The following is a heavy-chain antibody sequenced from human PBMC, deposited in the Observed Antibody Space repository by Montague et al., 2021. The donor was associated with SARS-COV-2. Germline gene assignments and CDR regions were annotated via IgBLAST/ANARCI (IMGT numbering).Heavy chain of an antibody. CDR3: ARLVDGVVPSPILGVGPYYSYYYMDV. Sequence: SETLSLTCAVHGGSFSTYSWNWIRQPPGKGLEWIGEIYHGGSTNYNPSLKSRVTISADTSKNQFSLKLTSVAAADTAVYYCARLVDGVVPSPILGVGPYYSYYYMDVWGKGTTVTVSS. J-gene: IGHJ6*03. CDR2: IYHGGST. CDR1: GGSFSTYS. V-gene: IGHV4-34*01. D-gene: IGHD3-10*01.